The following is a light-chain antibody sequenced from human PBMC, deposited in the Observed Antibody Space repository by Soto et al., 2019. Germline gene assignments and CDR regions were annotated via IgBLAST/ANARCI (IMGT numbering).Light chain of an antibody. Sequence: ILLTHSPGTVTLSPGGRATLSCRASQSVSSSYLAWYQQKPGQAPRLLIYGASSRATGIPDRFSGSGSGTDFTLTISRLEPEDFAVYYCQQYGSSRLAFGGGTKVDIK. J-gene: IGKJ4*01. CDR3: QQYGSSRLA. CDR2: GAS. CDR1: QSVSSSY. V-gene: IGKV3-20*01.